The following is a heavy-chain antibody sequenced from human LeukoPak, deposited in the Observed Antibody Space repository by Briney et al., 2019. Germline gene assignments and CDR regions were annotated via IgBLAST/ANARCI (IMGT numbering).Heavy chain of an antibody. J-gene: IGHJ4*02. CDR3: TRATYSSSWSQFDY. V-gene: IGHV3-21*01. Sequence: PGGSLRLSCAASGFTFSSYSMNWVRQAPGKGLEWVSSISSSSSYIYYADSVKGRFTISRDNAKNSLYLQMNSLRAEDTAVYYCTRATYSSSWSQFDYWGQGTLVTVSP. D-gene: IGHD6-13*01. CDR1: GFTFSSYS. CDR2: ISSSSSYI.